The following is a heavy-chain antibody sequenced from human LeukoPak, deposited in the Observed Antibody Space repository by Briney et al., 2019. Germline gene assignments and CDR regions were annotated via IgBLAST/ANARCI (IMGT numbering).Heavy chain of an antibody. D-gene: IGHD2-8*01. J-gene: IGHJ5*02. CDR1: GVTVSSNC. CDR2: IYSDGNT. V-gene: IGHV3-53*01. CDR3: ARGETERPLGYCTNGVCSNNWFDP. Sequence: GGSLRLSCVASGVTVSSNCMTWVRQAPGKGLEWVSVIYSDGNTYYSDSVKGRFTISRDNSKNTLYLQMNSLRAEDTAVYYCARGETERPLGYCTNGVCSNNWFDPWGQGTLVTVSS.